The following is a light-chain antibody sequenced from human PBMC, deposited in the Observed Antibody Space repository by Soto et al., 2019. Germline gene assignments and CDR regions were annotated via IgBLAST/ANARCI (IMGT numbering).Light chain of an antibody. CDR2: GAS. CDR3: HQYGNSPQT. Sequence: VLTQSPGTLSLSPGARATLSCRASQSVSSANFAWYQQKHGQAPRLLIYGASSRATGIPDRFSVSGSGTVLTITINILEPDDFEVYYGHQYGNSPQTFGQGTKVDIK. J-gene: IGKJ1*01. V-gene: IGKV3-20*01. CDR1: QSVSSAN.